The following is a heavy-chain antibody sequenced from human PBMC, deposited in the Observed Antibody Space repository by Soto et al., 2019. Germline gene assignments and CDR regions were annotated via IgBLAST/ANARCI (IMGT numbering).Heavy chain of an antibody. D-gene: IGHD3-10*01. Sequence: SGPTLVNPTQTLTLTFTFSGFSLSTSGMCVSWIRQPPGKALEWLALIDWDDDKYYSTSLKTRLTISKDTSKNQVVLTMTNMDPVDTATYYCARTPRGTMVRGVITFFDYWGQGALVTVSS. CDR3: ARTPRGTMVRGVITFFDY. J-gene: IGHJ4*02. V-gene: IGHV2-70*01. CDR2: IDWDDDK. CDR1: GFSLSTSGMC.